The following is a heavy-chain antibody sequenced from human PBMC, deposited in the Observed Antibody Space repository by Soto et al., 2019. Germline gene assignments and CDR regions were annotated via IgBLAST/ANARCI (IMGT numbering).Heavy chain of an antibody. J-gene: IGHJ4*02. CDR1: GYTCTSYE. Sequence: QVQLVQSGAEVKKPGASVKVSCNASGYTCTSYEINWVRQATGQELECMGWMNAKSGNTGYAQQFEGRVTLTKSTARTTASMVLSSVRFEVSEVYSCARCIYGTGSYDYWGQGTLVTVSS. CDR3: ARCIYGTGSYDY. CDR2: MNAKSGNT. V-gene: IGHV1-8*01. D-gene: IGHD3-10*01.